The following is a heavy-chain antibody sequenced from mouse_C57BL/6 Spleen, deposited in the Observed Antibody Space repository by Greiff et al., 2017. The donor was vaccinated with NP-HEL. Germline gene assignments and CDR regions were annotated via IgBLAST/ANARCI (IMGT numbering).Heavy chain of an antibody. Sequence: EVQLQQSGPELVKPGASVKIPCKASGYTFTDYNMDWVKQSHGKSLEWIGDINPNNGGTIYNQKFKGKATLTVDKSSSTAYMEIRSLTSEDTAVYYCARAGYYGSRNWYFDVWGTGTTVTVSS. D-gene: IGHD1-1*01. CDR2: INPNNGGT. V-gene: IGHV1-18*01. J-gene: IGHJ1*03. CDR1: GYTFTDYN. CDR3: ARAGYYGSRNWYFDV.